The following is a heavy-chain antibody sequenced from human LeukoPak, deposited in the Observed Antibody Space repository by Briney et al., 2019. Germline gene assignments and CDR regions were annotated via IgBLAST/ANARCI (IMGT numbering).Heavy chain of an antibody. CDR2: INHSGST. CDR3: ARSAIDGSGVPDY. Sequence: PSETLSLTCAVYGGSFSGYCWGWIRQPPGKGLEWIGEINHSGSTNYNPSLKSRVTISVDTSKNQFSLKLSSVTAADTAVYYCARSAIDGSGVPDYWGQGTLVTVSS. CDR1: GGSFSGYC. V-gene: IGHV4-34*01. D-gene: IGHD3-10*01. J-gene: IGHJ4*02.